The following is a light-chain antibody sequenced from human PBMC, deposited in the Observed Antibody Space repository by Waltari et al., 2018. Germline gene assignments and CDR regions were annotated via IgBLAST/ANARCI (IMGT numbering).Light chain of an antibody. CDR3: SSYRKSSTAGGV. Sequence: QSALTQPASVSGSPGQSITISCTGTSSDVGGYNYVSWYQQHPGKAPKLMIYDVTNRASGVSSLFTGSKSGNTASLTISGLQTDDEADYYCSSYRKSSTAGGVFGTGTKVTVL. CDR1: SSDVGGYNY. J-gene: IGLJ1*01. V-gene: IGLV2-14*03. CDR2: DVT.